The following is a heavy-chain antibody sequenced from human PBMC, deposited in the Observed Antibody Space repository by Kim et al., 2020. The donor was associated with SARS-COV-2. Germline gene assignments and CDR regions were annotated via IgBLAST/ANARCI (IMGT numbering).Heavy chain of an antibody. Sequence: SVKGRFTISRDDDKNTLYLQMNSLRPEDTAVYYCARAGDYDISGYYGFFHHWSQGALVTVSS. D-gene: IGHD3-22*01. V-gene: IGHV3-74*01. CDR3: ARAGDYDISGYYGFFHH. J-gene: IGHJ1*01.